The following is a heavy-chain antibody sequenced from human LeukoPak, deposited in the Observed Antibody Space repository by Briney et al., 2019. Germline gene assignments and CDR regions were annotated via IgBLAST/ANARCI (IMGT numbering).Heavy chain of an antibody. J-gene: IGHJ5*02. V-gene: IGHV3-7*01. CDR3: AREVGGSYRRSPNWFDP. D-gene: IGHD1-26*01. Sequence: PGGSLRLSCAASGFTFSSYWMSWVRQAPGKGLEWVANIKQDGSEKYYVDSVKGRFTISRDNAKNSLYLQMNSLRAEDTAVYYCAREVGGSYRRSPNWFDPWGQGTLVTVSS. CDR1: GFTFSSYW. CDR2: IKQDGSEK.